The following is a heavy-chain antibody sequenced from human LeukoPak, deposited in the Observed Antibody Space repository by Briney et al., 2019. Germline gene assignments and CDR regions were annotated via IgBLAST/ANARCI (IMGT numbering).Heavy chain of an antibody. CDR2: IYPGDSDT. V-gene: IGHV5-51*01. CDR1: GYSFTSYW. Sequence: GESLTISCKGSGYSFTSYWIGWVRQMPGKGLEWMGIIYPGDSDTRYSPSFQGQVTISANKSISTAYLQWSSLKASDTAMYYCAATTAMAIRHYFDYWGQGTLVTVSS. CDR3: AATTAMAIRHYFDY. J-gene: IGHJ4*02. D-gene: IGHD5-18*01.